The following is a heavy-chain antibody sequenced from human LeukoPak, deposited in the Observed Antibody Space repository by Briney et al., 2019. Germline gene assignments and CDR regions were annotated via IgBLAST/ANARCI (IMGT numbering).Heavy chain of an antibody. CDR2: IYHSGST. J-gene: IGHJ4*02. D-gene: IGHD2-15*01. V-gene: IGHV4-38-2*01. Sequence: LRLSCAASGFTFDDYAMHWIRQPPGKGLEWIGSIYHSGSTYYNPSLKSRVTISVDRSKNQFSLKLSSVTAADTAVYYCASGSRYYFDYWGQGTLVTVSS. CDR1: GFTFDDYA. CDR3: ASGSRYYFDY.